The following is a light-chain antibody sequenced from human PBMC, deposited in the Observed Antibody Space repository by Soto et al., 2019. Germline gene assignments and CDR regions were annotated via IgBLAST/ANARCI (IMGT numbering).Light chain of an antibody. CDR3: QQAHSFPIT. CDR2: KAS. V-gene: IGKV1-5*03. CDR1: QTISSW. J-gene: IGKJ5*01. Sequence: DIQMTQSPSTLSGSVGDRVTITCRASQTISSWLAWYQQKPGKAPKLLIYKASTLKSGVPSRFSGSGSGTEFTLTISSLQLDDFATYFRQQAHSFPITFGQGTRLEIK.